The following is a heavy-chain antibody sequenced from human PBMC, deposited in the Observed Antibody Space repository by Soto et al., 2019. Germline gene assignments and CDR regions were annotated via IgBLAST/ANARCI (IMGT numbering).Heavy chain of an antibody. CDR1: GGSISSYF. D-gene: IGHD1-26*01. CDR3: ASIHVGGAVDYFDY. Sequence: SEPLSLTCTVSGGSISSYFWSWIRQPPGKGLEWIGYIYYSGTTNYNPSLKSRVTISVDTSKNQFSLKLSSVTAADTAVYYCASIHVGGAVDYFDYWGQGTLLTVSS. CDR2: IYYSGTT. J-gene: IGHJ4*02. V-gene: IGHV4-59*01.